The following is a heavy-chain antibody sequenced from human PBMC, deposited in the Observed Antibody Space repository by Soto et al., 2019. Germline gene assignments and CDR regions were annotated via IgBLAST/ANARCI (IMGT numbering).Heavy chain of an antibody. CDR1: GFTFSDYY. CDR2: ISSSSSYT. CDR3: ARDGYSSSWYPSFYYGMDV. J-gene: IGHJ6*02. Sequence: GGSLRLSCAASGFTFSDYYMSWIRQAPGKGLEWVSYISSSSSYTNYADSVKGRFTISRDNAKNSLYLQMNSLRAEDTAVYYCARDGYSSSWYPSFYYGMDVWGQGTTVTVSS. V-gene: IGHV3-11*06. D-gene: IGHD6-13*01.